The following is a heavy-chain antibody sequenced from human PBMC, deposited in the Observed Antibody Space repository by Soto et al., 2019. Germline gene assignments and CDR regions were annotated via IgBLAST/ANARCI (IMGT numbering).Heavy chain of an antibody. CDR2: IYSGGST. V-gene: IGHV3-66*01. D-gene: IGHD6-13*01. J-gene: IGHJ4*02. CDR3: ARDGFVAAAGTLDY. CDR1: GFTVSSNY. Sequence: PGGSLRLSCAASGFTVSSNYMNWVRQAPGKGLEWVSVIYSGGSTYYADSVRGRFTISRDNSKNTLYLQMNSLRAEDTAVYYCARDGFVAAAGTLDYWGQGTLVTVSS.